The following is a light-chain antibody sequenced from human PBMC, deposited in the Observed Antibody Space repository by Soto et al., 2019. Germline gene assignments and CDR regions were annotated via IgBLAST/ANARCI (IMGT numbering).Light chain of an antibody. CDR3: LQDYNFPWT. CDR1: QGISSW. J-gene: IGKJ1*01. Sequence: DIQMTQSPSSLSASVGDSFTITCRASQGISSWLAWYQQKPEKAPKSLIYAASTLQTGVPSRFSGNGSGTDFTLTISSLQPEDFATHYCLQDYNFPWTFGQGTKVDIK. V-gene: IGKV1D-16*01. CDR2: AAS.